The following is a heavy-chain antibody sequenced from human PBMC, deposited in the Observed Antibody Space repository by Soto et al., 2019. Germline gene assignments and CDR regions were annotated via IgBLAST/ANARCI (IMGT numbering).Heavy chain of an antibody. CDR1: GFTFDDYA. D-gene: IGHD3-22*01. Sequence: GGSLRLSCAASGFTFDDYAMHWVRQAPGKGLEWVSGISWNSGSIGYADSVKGRFTISRDNAKNSLYLQMNSLRAEDTALYYCAKAYYYDSSGYFDYWGQGTLVTAPQ. J-gene: IGHJ4*02. CDR3: AKAYYYDSSGYFDY. V-gene: IGHV3-9*01. CDR2: ISWNSGSI.